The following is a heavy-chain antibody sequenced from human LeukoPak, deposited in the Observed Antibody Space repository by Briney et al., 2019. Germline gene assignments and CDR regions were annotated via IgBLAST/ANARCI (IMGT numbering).Heavy chain of an antibody. CDR1: GFTFRDYY. J-gene: IGHJ4*02. CDR3: AKEQSSGYYYFDY. V-gene: IGHV3-11*05. D-gene: IGHD3-22*01. Sequence: GGSLRLSCAASGFTFRDYYMSWIRQAPGKGLEWVSYISSSSSYTNYADSVKGRFTISRDNSKNTLYLQMNSLRAEDTAVYYCAKEQSSGYYYFDYWGQGTVVTVSS. CDR2: ISSSSSYT.